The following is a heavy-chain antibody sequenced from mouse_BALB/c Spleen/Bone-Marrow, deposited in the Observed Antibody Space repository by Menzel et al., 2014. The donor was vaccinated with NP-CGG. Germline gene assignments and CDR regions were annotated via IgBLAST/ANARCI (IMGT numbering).Heavy chain of an antibody. CDR3: ARWEYYAMDY. CDR2: IDPANGNT. D-gene: IGHD4-1*01. CDR1: GFNTKDTY. Sequence: DVQLVESGAELVKPGASVKLSCTASGFNTKDTYMHWVKQRPEQGLEWIGRIDPANGNTKYDPKFQGKATITADTSSNTAYLQLSSLTSEDTAVYYCARWEYYAMDYWGQGTSVTVSS. V-gene: IGHV14-3*02. J-gene: IGHJ4*01.